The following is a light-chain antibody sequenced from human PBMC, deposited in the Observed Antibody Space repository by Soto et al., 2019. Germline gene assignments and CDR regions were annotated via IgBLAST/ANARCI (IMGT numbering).Light chain of an antibody. J-gene: IGLJ1*01. Sequence: QSALTQPASVSGSPGQSITISCTGTSSDVGRFNFVSWHQQFPGQTPKLMIFEVYNRPSGVSDRFSGSKSGNTASLTISGLQADDEGDYYCSSYTTSSTQVFGTGTKVTVL. V-gene: IGLV2-14*01. CDR1: SSDVGRFNF. CDR2: EVY. CDR3: SSYTTSSTQV.